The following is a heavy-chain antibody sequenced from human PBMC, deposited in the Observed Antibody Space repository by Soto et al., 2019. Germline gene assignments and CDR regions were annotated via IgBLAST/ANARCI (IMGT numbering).Heavy chain of an antibody. D-gene: IGHD2-15*01. CDR2: IKQDGSEK. CDR1: GFTFSSYW. Sequence: GGSLRLSCAASGFTFSSYWMSWVRQAPGKGLEWVANIKQDGSEKYYVDSVKGRCTISRDNAKNSLYLQMNSLRAEDTAVYYCARVACSGGSCYGEDYWGQGTLVTVSS. CDR3: ARVACSGGSCYGEDY. J-gene: IGHJ4*02. V-gene: IGHV3-7*03.